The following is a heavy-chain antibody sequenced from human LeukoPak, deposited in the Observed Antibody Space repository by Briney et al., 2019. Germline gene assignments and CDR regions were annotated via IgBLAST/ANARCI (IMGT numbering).Heavy chain of an antibody. Sequence: GGSLRLSCGASRFTFSNYGMSWIGQAPGKGLEWASRVSGGGGSTFYADSVRGRFTISRDNSKNTLFLQMNSLRAEDTAVYYCAKSSYYDASGFYREYYFDYWGQGTLVTVSS. D-gene: IGHD3-22*01. CDR2: VSGGGGST. V-gene: IGHV3-23*01. CDR1: RFTFSNYG. J-gene: IGHJ4*02. CDR3: AKSSYYDASGFYREYYFDY.